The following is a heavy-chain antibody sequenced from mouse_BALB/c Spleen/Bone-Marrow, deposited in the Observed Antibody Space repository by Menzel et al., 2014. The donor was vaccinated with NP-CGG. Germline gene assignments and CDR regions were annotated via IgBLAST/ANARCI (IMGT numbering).Heavy chain of an antibody. CDR3: ARSPGEVNY. Sequence: VQLQQSGAELVKPGASAKLSCTASGFNIKDAYMHWVKQRPAQGLEWIGRIAPANGNTEYDPKFLDKATITADTSSNTAYLQLSSLTSEDTAVYYCARSPGEVNYWGQGTLVTVSA. CDR2: IAPANGNT. CDR1: GFNIKDAY. V-gene: IGHV14-3*02. D-gene: IGHD1-3*01. J-gene: IGHJ3*01.